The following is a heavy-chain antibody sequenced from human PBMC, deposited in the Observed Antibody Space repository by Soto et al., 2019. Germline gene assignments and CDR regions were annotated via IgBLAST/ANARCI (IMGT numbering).Heavy chain of an antibody. CDR1: GYTFTSYG. CDR3: ARAPCSSTSCYLGGGGY. D-gene: IGHD2-2*01. Sequence: ASVKVSCKASGYTFTSYGISWVRQAPGQGLEWMGWISAYNGNTNYAQKLQGRVTMTTDTSTSTAYMELRSLRSDDTAVYYCARAPCSSTSCYLGGGGYWGQGTLVTVSS. CDR2: ISAYNGNT. J-gene: IGHJ4*02. V-gene: IGHV1-18*01.